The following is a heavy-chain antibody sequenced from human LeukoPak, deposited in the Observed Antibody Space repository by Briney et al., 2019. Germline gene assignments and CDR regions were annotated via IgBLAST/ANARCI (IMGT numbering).Heavy chain of an antibody. Sequence: GGSLRLSCAASGFTFSSYAMSWVRQAPGKGLEWVSAISGSGGITYYADSVKGRLTISRDNSKNTLYLQMNSLRGEDTAVYYCAKDRREDLAVAGGIDYWGQGTLVTVSS. D-gene: IGHD6-19*01. CDR1: GFTFSSYA. V-gene: IGHV3-23*01. J-gene: IGHJ4*02. CDR3: AKDRREDLAVAGGIDY. CDR2: ISGSGGIT.